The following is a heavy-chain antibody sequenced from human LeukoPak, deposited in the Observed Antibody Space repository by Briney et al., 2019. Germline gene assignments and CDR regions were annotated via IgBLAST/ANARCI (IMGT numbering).Heavy chain of an antibody. J-gene: IGHJ4*02. CDR3: ARKGGGSWYFDY. D-gene: IGHD6-13*01. V-gene: IGHV4-38-2*01. CDR1: GYSITSDYY. CDR2: IYHSGST. Sequence: SETLSLTCAVSGYSITSDYYWGWIRQPPGKGLEWIGSIYHSGSTYYNPSPKSRVAMSIDTSKNQFSLKLNSVTAADTAVYYCARKGGGSWYFDYWGQGTLVTVSS.